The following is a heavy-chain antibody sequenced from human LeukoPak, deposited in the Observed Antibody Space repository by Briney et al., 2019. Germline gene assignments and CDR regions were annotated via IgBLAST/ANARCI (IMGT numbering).Heavy chain of an antibody. CDR1: GFTFSNYW. D-gene: IGHD5-12*01. CDR3: AGDPGYSSFDY. V-gene: IGHV3-7*01. Sequence: PGGSLRLFCAVSGFTFSNYWVTWVRQTPGKGLEFVANINRDGSVKNYVDSVKGRFTISRDNAKNSLYLQMSSLRVDDAAIYYCAGDPGYSSFDYWGQGTLVTVSS. J-gene: IGHJ4*02. CDR2: INRDGSVK.